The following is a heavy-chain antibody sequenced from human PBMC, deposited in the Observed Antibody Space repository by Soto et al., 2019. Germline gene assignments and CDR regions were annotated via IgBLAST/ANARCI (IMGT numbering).Heavy chain of an antibody. J-gene: IGHJ4*02. Sequence: ASVTVSCKASGSTFTGSFMHWVRQAPGQGLEWMGWINPNSGDTNYAQKFQGRVTMTRDTSINTASMDLSRLSSDDTAVYFCARVSVYYDSTGALDSWGQGTLVTVSS. V-gene: IGHV1-2*02. CDR1: GSTFTGSF. D-gene: IGHD3-22*01. CDR2: INPNSGDT. CDR3: ARVSVYYDSTGALDS.